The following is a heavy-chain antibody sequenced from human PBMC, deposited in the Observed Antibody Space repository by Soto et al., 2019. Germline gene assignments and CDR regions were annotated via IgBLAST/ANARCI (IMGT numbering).Heavy chain of an antibody. V-gene: IGHV4-30-4*01. CDR1: GASISSGDYY. Sequence: PSETLSLTCNVSGASISSGDYYWSWIRQPPGKGLEWIGYIYFSESTSYNPSLKSRVTISGDKSKNQFSLRVTSVTAADTAVYYCGIVDMITFGGTTGPNVAFDRLVQGKMVT. CDR2: IYFSEST. J-gene: IGHJ3*01. CDR3: GIVDMITFGGTTGPNVAFDR. D-gene: IGHD3-16*01.